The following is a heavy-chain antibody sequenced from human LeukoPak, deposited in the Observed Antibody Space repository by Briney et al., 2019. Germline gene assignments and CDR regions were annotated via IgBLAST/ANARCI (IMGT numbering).Heavy chain of an antibody. CDR1: GGSISSGGYY. D-gene: IGHD2-2*01. J-gene: IGHJ5*02. V-gene: IGHV4-31*03. CDR2: IYYSGST. CDR3: ARDLGYCSSTSCPGSGFDP. Sequence: SETLSLTCTVSGGSISSGGYYWSWIRQHPGKGLEWIGYIYYSGSTYYNPSLKSRVTISVDTSKNQFSLKLSSVTAADTAVYYCARDLGYCSSTSCPGSGFDPWGRGTLVTVSS.